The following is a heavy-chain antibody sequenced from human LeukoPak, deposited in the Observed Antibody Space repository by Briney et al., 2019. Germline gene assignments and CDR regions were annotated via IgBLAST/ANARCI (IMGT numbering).Heavy chain of an antibody. CDR3: ARDRRWLQRKGYFDY. D-gene: IGHD5-24*01. V-gene: IGHV4-39*07. Sequence: KASETLSLTCTVSGVSISSSSYYWGWLRQPPGKGLEWIGSIYYSGSTYYNPSLKSRVTISVDTSKNQFSLKLSSVTAADTAVYYCARDRRWLQRKGYFDYWGQGTLVTVSS. J-gene: IGHJ4*02. CDR1: GVSISSSSYY. CDR2: IYYSGST.